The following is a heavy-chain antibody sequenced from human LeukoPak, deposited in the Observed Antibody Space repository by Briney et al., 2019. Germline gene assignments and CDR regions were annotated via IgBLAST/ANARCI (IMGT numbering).Heavy chain of an antibody. Sequence: KPGGSLRLSCAASGFTFSDYYMNWIRQAPGKGLEWVSYISSSGSTIYYADSVKGRFTISRDNSKNTLYLQMNSLRAEDTAVYYCARGGYFQYSSSWSEYWGQGTLVTVSS. D-gene: IGHD6-13*01. J-gene: IGHJ4*02. CDR3: ARGGYFQYSSSWSEY. CDR2: ISSSGSTI. CDR1: GFTFSDYY. V-gene: IGHV3-11*04.